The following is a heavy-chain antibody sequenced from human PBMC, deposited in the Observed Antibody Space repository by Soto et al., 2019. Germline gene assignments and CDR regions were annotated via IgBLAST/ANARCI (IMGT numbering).Heavy chain of an antibody. D-gene: IGHD6-6*01. CDR3: AREVKAARAYYYYGMDV. Sequence: PSETLSLTCTVSGGSISSSSYYWGWIRQPPGKGLEWIGSIYYSGSTYYNPSLKSRVTISVDTSKNQFSLKLSSVTAADTAVYYCAREVKAARAYYYYGMDVWGQGTTVTVSS. J-gene: IGHJ6*02. CDR1: GGSISSSSYY. V-gene: IGHV4-39*02. CDR2: IYYSGST.